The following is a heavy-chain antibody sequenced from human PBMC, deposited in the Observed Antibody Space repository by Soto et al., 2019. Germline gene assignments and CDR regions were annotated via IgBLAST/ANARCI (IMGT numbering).Heavy chain of an antibody. Sequence: PSETLSLTCTVSGGSIRSYCWTWIRQPQGKGLEWIGSIYYRGNTYYNPSLKTRVTISLDKSKSQFSLKLNSVTAADSAVYFCARLEGLATISYYFDYWGQGTLVTVSS. J-gene: IGHJ4*02. V-gene: IGHV4-59*05. CDR2: IYYRGNT. CDR1: GGSIRSYC. D-gene: IGHD1-1*01. CDR3: ARLEGLATISYYFDY.